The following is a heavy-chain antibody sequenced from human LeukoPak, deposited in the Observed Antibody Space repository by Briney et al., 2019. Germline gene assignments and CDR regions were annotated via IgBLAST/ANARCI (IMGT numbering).Heavy chain of an antibody. J-gene: IGHJ4*02. D-gene: IGHD3-22*01. V-gene: IGHV3-48*03. CDR2: ISSSGSTI. CDR3: ARYYYDSSGYFRFDY. Sequence: GGSLRLSCAASGFTFSSYEINWVRQAPGKGLEWVSYISSSGSTIYYADSVKGRFTISRDNAKNSLYLQMNSLRAEDTAVYYCARYYYDSSGYFRFDYWGQGTLVTVSS. CDR1: GFTFSSYE.